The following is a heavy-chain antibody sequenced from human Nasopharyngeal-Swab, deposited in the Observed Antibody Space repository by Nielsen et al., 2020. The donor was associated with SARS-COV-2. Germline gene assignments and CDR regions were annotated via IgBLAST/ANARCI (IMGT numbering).Heavy chain of an antibody. CDR1: GYTFTSYA. D-gene: IGHD6-19*01. J-gene: IGHJ4*02. CDR3: ARGGGWYVGAPYYFDY. CDR2: INTNTGNP. Sequence: ASVKVPCKASGYTFTSYAMNWVRQAPGQGLEWMGWINTNTGNPTYAQGFTGRFVFSLDTSVSTAYLQISSLKAEDTAVYYCARGGGWYVGAPYYFDYWGQGTLVTVSS. V-gene: IGHV7-4-1*02.